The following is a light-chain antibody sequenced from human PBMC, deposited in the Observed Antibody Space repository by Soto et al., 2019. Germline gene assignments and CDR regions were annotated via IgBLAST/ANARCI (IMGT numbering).Light chain of an antibody. Sequence: EMVLTQSPGTLSLSPGERATLSGRASQSVSSSYLAWYQQKPGQAPRLLIYSTSSRAAGIPDRFSGSGSGTDFTLTISRLEPEDFAVYYCQQYGSTRCTFGQGTKVDIK. CDR1: QSVSSSY. CDR2: STS. J-gene: IGKJ1*01. CDR3: QQYGSTRCT. V-gene: IGKV3-20*01.